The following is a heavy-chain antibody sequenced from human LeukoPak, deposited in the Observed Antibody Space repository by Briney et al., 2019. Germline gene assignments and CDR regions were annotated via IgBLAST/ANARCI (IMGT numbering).Heavy chain of an antibody. CDR3: AKGKYQWLVEIDY. V-gene: IGHV3-21*04. CDR2: ISSSSSYI. CDR1: GFTFSSYS. Sequence: PGGSLRLSCAASGFTFSSYSLNWVRQAPGKGLEWVSSISSSSSYIYYADSVKGRFTISRDNAKNSLYLQMNSLRAEDTALYYCAKGKYQWLVEIDYWGQGTLVTVSS. J-gene: IGHJ4*02. D-gene: IGHD6-19*01.